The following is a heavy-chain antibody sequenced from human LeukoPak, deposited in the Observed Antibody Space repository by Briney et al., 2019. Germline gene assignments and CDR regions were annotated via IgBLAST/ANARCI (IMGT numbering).Heavy chain of an antibody. CDR1: GGTFSSYA. V-gene: IGHV1-69*13. D-gene: IGHD3-10*01. CDR3: ATTLGLMVRGLPDYYYYYMDV. Sequence: EASVKVSCKASGGTFSSYAISWVRQAPGQGLEWMGGIIPIFGTANYAQKFQGRVTITADESTSTAYMELSSLRSEDTAVYYCATTLGLMVRGLPDYYYYYMDVWGKGTTVTISS. J-gene: IGHJ6*03. CDR2: IIPIFGTA.